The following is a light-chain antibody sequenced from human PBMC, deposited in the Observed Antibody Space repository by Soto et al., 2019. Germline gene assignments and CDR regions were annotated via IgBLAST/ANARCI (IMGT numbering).Light chain of an antibody. CDR1: QTVTRSY. CDR3: QQYGTSPRT. J-gene: IGKJ1*01. Sequence: IVFTHSPGTISFSKRQRFTLSFSSSQTVTRSYLAWYQQKPGQAPRLLIYGASIRATGIPDRFSGSGSGTDFTLTISRLEPEDFAVYYCQQYGTSPRTFGQGTKVDI. V-gene: IGKV3-20*01. CDR2: GAS.